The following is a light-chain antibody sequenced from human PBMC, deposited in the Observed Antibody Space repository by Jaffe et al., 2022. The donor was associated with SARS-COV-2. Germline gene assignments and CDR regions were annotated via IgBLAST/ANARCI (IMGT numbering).Light chain of an antibody. Sequence: EIVMTQSPATLSVSPGERATFSCRASQTVSSNLAWYQQKPGQAPRLLIYDASTRATGIPARFSGSGSGTEFTLTISSLQSEDFAVYSCQQYNNWPRTFGQGTKLEIK. J-gene: IGKJ2*01. CDR3: QQYNNWPRT. V-gene: IGKV3-15*01. CDR1: QTVSSN. CDR2: DAS.